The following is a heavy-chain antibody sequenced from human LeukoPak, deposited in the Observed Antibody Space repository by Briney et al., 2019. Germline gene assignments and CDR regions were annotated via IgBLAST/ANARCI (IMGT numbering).Heavy chain of an antibody. CDR3: ASRGYYYYYGMDV. CDR2: IYYSGST. CDR1: GGSISSGGYY. V-gene: IGHV4-31*03. J-gene: IGHJ6*02. Sequence: SHTLSLTHTVSGGSISSGGYYWSWIRQNPGKGLERIGYIYYSGSTHSNPSLNSRVTIPVDPSKTQFSLKLSSVTAADTAVYYCASRGYYYYYGMDVWGQGTTVTVSS.